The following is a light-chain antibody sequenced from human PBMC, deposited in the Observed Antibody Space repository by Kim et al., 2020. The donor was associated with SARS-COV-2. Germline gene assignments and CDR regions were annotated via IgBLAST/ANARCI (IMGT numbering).Light chain of an antibody. J-gene: IGLJ2*01. CDR1: TSDVGGYNY. CDR3: CSYASSYTLV. V-gene: IGLV2-11*03. CDR2: DVS. Sequence: GQSVTISYTGTTSDVGGYNYVSWYQQHPGKAPKLLINDVSQRPSGVPDRFSGSKSGNTASLTISGLQAEDEADYYCCSYASSYTLVFGGGTKLTVL.